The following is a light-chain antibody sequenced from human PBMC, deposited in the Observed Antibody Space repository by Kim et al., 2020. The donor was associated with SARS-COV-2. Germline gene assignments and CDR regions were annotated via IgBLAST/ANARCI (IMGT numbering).Light chain of an antibody. CDR1: SLRSYY. V-gene: IGLV3-19*01. Sequence: ELTQDPAVSVALGQTVRITCQGDSLRSYYASWYQQKPGQAPVLVIYGKNNRPSGIPDRFSGSSSGNPASLTITGAQAEDEADYYCNSRDSSGNHWVFGG. J-gene: IGLJ3*02. CDR2: GKN. CDR3: NSRDSSGNHWV.